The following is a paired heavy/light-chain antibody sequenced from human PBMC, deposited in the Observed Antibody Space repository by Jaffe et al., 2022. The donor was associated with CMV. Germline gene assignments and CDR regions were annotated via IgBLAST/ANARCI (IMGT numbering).Heavy chain of an antibody. Sequence: QVQLQESGPGLVKPSGTLSLTCAVSGGSISSSNWWSWVRQPPGKGLEWIGEIYHSGSTNYNPSLKSRVTISVDKSKNQFSLKLSSVTAADTAVYYCARVRAYSYGFFRQKQKYYYYMDVWGKGTTVTVSS. CDR2: IYHSGST. CDR1: GGSISSSNW. J-gene: IGHJ6*03. V-gene: IGHV4-4*02. D-gene: IGHD5-18*01. CDR3: ARVRAYSYGFFRQKQKYYYYMDV.
Light chain of an antibody. CDR2: GAS. Sequence: EIVLTQSPGTLSLSPGERATLSCRASQSVSSSYLAWYQQKPGQAPRLLIYGASSRATGIPDRFSGSGSGTDFTLTISRLEPEDFAVYYCQQYGSSPPIFTFGPGTKVDIK. CDR3: QQYGSSPPIFT. J-gene: IGKJ3*01. CDR1: QSVSSSY. V-gene: IGKV3-20*01.